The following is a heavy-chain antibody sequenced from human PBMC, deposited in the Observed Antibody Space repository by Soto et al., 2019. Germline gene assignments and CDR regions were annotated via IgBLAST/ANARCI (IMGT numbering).Heavy chain of an antibody. Sequence: TGGSLRLSCAASGFTFSTYWMHWVRQAPGEGLVWLSRITAAGTSTSSADSVKGRFPISRDNAKNTLYLQMNSLRAEDTAMYYCARGDPTYFDEWGQRILVTVSS. D-gene: IGHD1-26*01. CDR2: ITAAGTST. V-gene: IGHV3-74*01. J-gene: IGHJ4*02. CDR1: GFTFSTYW. CDR3: ARGDPTYFDE.